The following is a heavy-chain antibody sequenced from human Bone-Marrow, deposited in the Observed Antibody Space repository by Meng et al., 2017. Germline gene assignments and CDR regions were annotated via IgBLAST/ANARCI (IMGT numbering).Heavy chain of an antibody. Sequence: QGQLQQWGAGVLKPSETLSLTCAVYGGSFSGYYWSWIRQPPGKGLEWIGEINHSGSTNYNPSLESRATISVDTSQNNLSLKLSSVTAADSAVYYCARGPTTMAHDFDYWGQGTLVTVSS. V-gene: IGHV4-34*01. J-gene: IGHJ4*02. CDR1: GGSFSGYY. CDR3: ARGPTTMAHDFDY. D-gene: IGHD4-11*01. CDR2: INHSGST.